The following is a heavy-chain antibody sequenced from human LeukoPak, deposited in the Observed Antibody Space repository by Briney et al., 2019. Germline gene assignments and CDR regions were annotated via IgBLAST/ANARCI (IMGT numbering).Heavy chain of an antibody. V-gene: IGHV1-2*02. CDR1: GYTFSGYY. CDR3: ARDLRMATIIDHTQQ. Sequence: ASVKVSCKASGYTFSGYYIHWVRQAPGQGLEWMGWINPNSGDTKYAQKFQGRVTVTRDTSISTVYMELTRLRSDDTAVYYCARDLRMATIIDHTQQWGQGTLVTVSS. J-gene: IGHJ1*01. D-gene: IGHD5-24*01. CDR2: INPNSGDT.